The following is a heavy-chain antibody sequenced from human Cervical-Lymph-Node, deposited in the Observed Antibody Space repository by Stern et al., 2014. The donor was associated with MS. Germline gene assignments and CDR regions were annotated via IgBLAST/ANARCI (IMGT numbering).Heavy chain of an antibody. Sequence: QLQLQESGPGLVKPSGTLSLTCAVSGVSISSSHWWSWVRQSPGKGLEWIGEIFHSGSPKYNPSLKSRVTISIDKSKNQFSLNLSSVTAADTAVYYCASEAGYTPFDYWGQGTLVIVSS. CDR3: ASEAGYTPFDY. V-gene: IGHV4-4*02. J-gene: IGHJ4*02. CDR2: IFHSGSP. CDR1: GVSISSSHW. D-gene: IGHD3-16*02.